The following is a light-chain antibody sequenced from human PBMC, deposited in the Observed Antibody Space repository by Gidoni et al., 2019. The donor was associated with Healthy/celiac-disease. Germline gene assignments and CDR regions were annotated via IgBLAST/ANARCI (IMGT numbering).Light chain of an antibody. CDR2: GNS. V-gene: IGLV1-40*01. CDR1: SSNIGAGYD. Sequence: QSVLTQPPSVSGAPGQTVTISCTGSSSNIGAGYDVHWYQQLPGTAPKLLICGNSNRPSGVPDRFSGSKSGTSASLAITGLQAEDEADYYCQSYDSSLSGWVFGGGTKLTVL. CDR3: QSYDSSLSGWV. J-gene: IGLJ3*02.